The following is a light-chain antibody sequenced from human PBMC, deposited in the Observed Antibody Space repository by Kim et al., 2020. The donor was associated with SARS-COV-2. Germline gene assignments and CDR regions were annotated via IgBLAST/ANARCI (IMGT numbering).Light chain of an antibody. J-gene: IGLJ2*01. CDR2: GKN. CDR1: SLRSYY. CDR3: NSRDSSGNVV. Sequence: ALGQTVRITCQGDSLRSYYASWYQQKPGQAPVLVIYGKNNRPSGIPDRFSGSSLGNTASLTITGAQAEDEADYYCNSRDSSGNVVFGGGTQLTVL. V-gene: IGLV3-19*01.